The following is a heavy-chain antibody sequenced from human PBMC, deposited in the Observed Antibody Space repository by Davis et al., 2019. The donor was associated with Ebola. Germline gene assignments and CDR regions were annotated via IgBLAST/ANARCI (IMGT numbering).Heavy chain of an antibody. V-gene: IGHV3-23*01. CDR1: GFTFSSYA. Sequence: GEPLKISCAASGFTFSSYAMSWVRQAPGKGLEWVSAISGSGGSTYYADSVKGRFTISRDNSKNTLYLQMNSLRAEDTAVYYCARVNVEIVNSGGMDVWGQGTTVTVSS. CDR3: ARVNVEIVNSGGMDV. D-gene: IGHD1-1*01. J-gene: IGHJ6*02. CDR2: ISGSGGST.